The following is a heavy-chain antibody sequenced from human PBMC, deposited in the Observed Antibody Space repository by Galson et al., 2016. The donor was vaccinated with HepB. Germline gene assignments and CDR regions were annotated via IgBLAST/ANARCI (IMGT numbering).Heavy chain of an antibody. CDR1: GFSFSHAW. Sequence: SLRLSCAASGFSFSHAWMHWVRQAPGKGLEWVGRIKSKTDGGTTDYAAPAKGRFAISRDDSKNTLYLQMNRLKTEDTGVYYCTVAATYDFWSGYYMLDPWGQGTLVTVSS. CDR3: TVAATYDFWSGYYMLDP. V-gene: IGHV3-15*07. D-gene: IGHD3-3*01. CDR2: IKSKTDGGTT. J-gene: IGHJ5*02.